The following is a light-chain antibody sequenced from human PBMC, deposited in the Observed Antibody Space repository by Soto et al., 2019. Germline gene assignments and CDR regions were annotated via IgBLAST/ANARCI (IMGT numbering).Light chain of an antibody. J-gene: IGKJ1*01. CDR2: GAS. V-gene: IGKV3-15*01. CDR3: QQYNNGCS. CDR1: QGVSSS. Sequence: EVLMTHSPATLSMSPGERATLSCRASQGVSSSLAWDQQKPGQAPRLLIYGASTRASVIPDRFSGRGSETEFTLTLSSLRAKDFAIYYCQQYNNGCSVGEGTKVETK.